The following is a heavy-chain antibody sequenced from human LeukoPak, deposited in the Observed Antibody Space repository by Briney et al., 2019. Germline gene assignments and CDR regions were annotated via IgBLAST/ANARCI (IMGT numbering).Heavy chain of an antibody. J-gene: IGHJ4*02. CDR3: IRVGKRGWNFDY. Sequence: GGSLRLSCVASGFTFSHYWMQWVRHAPGKGLVAVSLINEEGSMTFYADSVKGRLTISRDNAMNTLYLQMSSLRAEDTAVYHCIRVGKRGWNFDYWGQGALVAVSS. CDR2: INEEGSMT. D-gene: IGHD1-1*01. CDR1: GFTFSHYW. V-gene: IGHV3-74*01.